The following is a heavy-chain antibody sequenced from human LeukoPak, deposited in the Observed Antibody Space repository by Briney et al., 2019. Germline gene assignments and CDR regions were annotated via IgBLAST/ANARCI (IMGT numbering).Heavy chain of an antibody. CDR2: IYYTGST. V-gene: IGHV4-39*01. CDR3: ARHVNYYGSGRYSDY. D-gene: IGHD3-10*01. J-gene: IGHJ4*02. CDR1: GGSISSSSYY. Sequence: PSETLSLTCTVSGGSISSSSYYWGWIRQPPGKGLEWIGSIYYTGSTYYNPSLKSRVTISVDTSKNQFSLKLSSVTAADTAVYYCARHVNYYGSGRYSDYWGQGTLVTVSS.